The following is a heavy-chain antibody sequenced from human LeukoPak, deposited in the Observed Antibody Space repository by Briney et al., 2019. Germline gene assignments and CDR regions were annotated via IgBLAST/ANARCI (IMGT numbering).Heavy chain of an antibody. V-gene: IGHV4-34*01. D-gene: IGHD4-17*01. CDR1: GGSSSGYY. J-gene: IGHJ1*01. CDR2: INHSGST. Sequence: PSETLSLTCAVYGGSSSGYYWSWIRQPPGKGLEWIGEINHSGSTNYNPSLKSRVTISVDTSKNQFSLKLSSVTAADTAVYYCARGVTTVTKYFQHWGQGTLVTVSS. CDR3: ARGVTTVTKYFQH.